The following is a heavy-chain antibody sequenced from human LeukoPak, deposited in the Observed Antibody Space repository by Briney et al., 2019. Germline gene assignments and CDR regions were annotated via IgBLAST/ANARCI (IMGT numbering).Heavy chain of an antibody. CDR2: IGTAGDI. J-gene: IGHJ6*03. V-gene: IGHV3-13*01. Sequence: AVSLRFSGAGSRFTFSNYDMHWLPHAKGIDRVWVSGIGTAGDIYYPGYVKGRFTISRENAKNSLYLQMNSLRAGDTAVYYCARDRGRYYMDVWGKGTTVTISS. D-gene: IGHD6-25*01. CDR3: ARDRGRYYMDV. CDR1: RFTFSNYD.